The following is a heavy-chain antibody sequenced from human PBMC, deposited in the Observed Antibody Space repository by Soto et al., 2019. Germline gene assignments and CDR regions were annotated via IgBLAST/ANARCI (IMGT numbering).Heavy chain of an antibody. D-gene: IGHD2-8*02. CDR1: GYTFTSYA. Sequence: QVQLVQSGAEVKKPGASVKVSCKASGYTFTSYAMHWVRQAPGQRLEWMGWINAGNGNTKYSQKFQGRVTITRDTSASTAYMEMSSLRSDDTAVYYCARDLVMDVWGQGTTVTVSS. J-gene: IGHJ6*02. V-gene: IGHV1-3*01. CDR3: ARDLVMDV. CDR2: INAGNGNT.